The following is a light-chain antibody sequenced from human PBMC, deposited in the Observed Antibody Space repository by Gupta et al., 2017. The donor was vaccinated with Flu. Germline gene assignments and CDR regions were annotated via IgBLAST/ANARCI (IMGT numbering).Light chain of an antibody. CDR2: YAS. CDR3: QQRSNRPPYT. J-gene: IGKJ2*01. Sequence: ESATLSCRASQSVSRYLAAYQQQPRQPPTPLLFYASNCAAAIPARFIGSGSCTDFTLTIITLEPEDFSVYYCQQRSNRPPYTFGQGTKLQIK. CDR1: QSVSRY. V-gene: IGKV3-11*01.